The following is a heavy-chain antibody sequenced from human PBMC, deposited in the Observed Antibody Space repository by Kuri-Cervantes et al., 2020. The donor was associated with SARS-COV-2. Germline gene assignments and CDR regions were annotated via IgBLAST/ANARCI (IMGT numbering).Heavy chain of an antibody. V-gene: IGHV4-59*08. J-gene: IGHJ4*02. CDR3: ARQRGSRDY. Sequence: SETLSLTCTVSGGSISSHYWSWIRQPPGKGLEWIGYIYYSGSTNYNPSLKSRVTISVDTSKNQFSLKLSSVTAADTAVYYCARQRGSRDYWGQGTLVTVSS. CDR1: GGSISSHY. CDR2: IYYSGST.